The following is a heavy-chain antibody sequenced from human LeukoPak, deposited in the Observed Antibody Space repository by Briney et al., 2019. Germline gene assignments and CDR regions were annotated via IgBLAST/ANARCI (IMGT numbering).Heavy chain of an antibody. CDR2: INPNSGGT. J-gene: IGHJ2*01. CDR3: ARGSVRADWYFDL. CDR1: GYTFTGYY. D-gene: IGHD5/OR15-5a*01. Sequence: ASVKVSCKAPGYTFTGYYMHWVRQAPGQGLEWMGWINPNSGGTNYAQKFQGWVTMTRDTSISTAYMELSRLRSDDTAVYYCARGSVRADWYFDLWGRGTLVTVSS. V-gene: IGHV1-2*04.